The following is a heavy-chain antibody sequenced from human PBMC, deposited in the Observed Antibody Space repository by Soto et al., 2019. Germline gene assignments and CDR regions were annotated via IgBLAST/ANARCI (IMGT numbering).Heavy chain of an antibody. CDR3: ARGLYYGDYYYYYGMDV. Sequence: ASVKVSCKASGYTFTSYDINWVRQATGQGLEWMGWMNPNSRNTGYAQKFQGRVTMTRNTSISTAYMELSSLRSEDTAVYYCARGLYYGDYYYYYGMDVWGQGTTVTVSS. CDR1: GYTFTSYD. J-gene: IGHJ6*02. D-gene: IGHD4-17*01. V-gene: IGHV1-8*01. CDR2: MNPNSRNT.